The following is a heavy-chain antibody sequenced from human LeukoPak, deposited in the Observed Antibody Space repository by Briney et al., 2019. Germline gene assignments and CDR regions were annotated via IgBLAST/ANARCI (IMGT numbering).Heavy chain of an antibody. V-gene: IGHV3-48*02. Sequence: GGSLRLSCAVSGFTLSAYGMDWVRQAPGKGLEWIAFIDTSGGVKWYADSVKGRFTISRDRAKNSLYLQMNSLRDEDTAVYYCARDTSGYTFDDWGQGTLVTVSS. CDR1: GFTLSAYG. CDR3: ARDTSGYTFDD. D-gene: IGHD5-18*01. CDR2: IDTSGGVK. J-gene: IGHJ4*02.